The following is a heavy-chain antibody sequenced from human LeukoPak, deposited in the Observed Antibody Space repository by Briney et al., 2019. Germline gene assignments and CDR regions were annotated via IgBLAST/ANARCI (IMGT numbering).Heavy chain of an antibody. V-gene: IGHV4-59*01. D-gene: IGHD3-10*01. CDR3: ARDGSGHYGSGSYPYGMDV. CDR1: GFTFSSYA. CDR2: IYYSGST. Sequence: PGGSLRLSCAASGFTFSSYAMSWIRQPPGKGLEWIGYIYYSGSTNYNPSLKSRVTISVDTSKNQFSLKLSSVIAADTAVYHCARDGSGHYGSGSYPYGMDVWGQGTTVTVSS. J-gene: IGHJ6*02.